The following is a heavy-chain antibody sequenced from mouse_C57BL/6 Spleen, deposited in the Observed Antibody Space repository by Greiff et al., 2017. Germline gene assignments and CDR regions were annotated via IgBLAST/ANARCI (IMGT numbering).Heavy chain of an antibody. CDR2: IYPGDGDT. Sequence: QVQLQQSGPELVKPGASVKISCKASGYAFSSSWMNWVKQRPGKGLEWIGRIYPGDGDTNYNGKFKGKATLTADKSSSTAYMQLSSLTSEDSAVYFCARGFIMDGSSYFYAMDYWGQGTSVTVSS. D-gene: IGHD1-1*01. J-gene: IGHJ4*01. V-gene: IGHV1-82*01. CDR1: GYAFSSSW. CDR3: ARGFIMDGSSYFYAMDY.